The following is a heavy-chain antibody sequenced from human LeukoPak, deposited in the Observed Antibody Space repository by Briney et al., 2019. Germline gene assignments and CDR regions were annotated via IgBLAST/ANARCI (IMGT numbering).Heavy chain of an antibody. J-gene: IGHJ6*02. Sequence: HPGGSLRLSCAASGFTFSSYAMHWVRQAPGKGLEYVSAISSNGGSTYYANSVKGRFTISRDNSKNTLYLQMGSLRAEDMAVYYCARDMVLLSPGIAAAGTDYYYYGMDVWGQGPTVTVS. CDR1: GFTFSSYA. V-gene: IGHV3-64*01. D-gene: IGHD6-13*01. CDR2: ISSNGGST. CDR3: ARDMVLLSPGIAAAGTDYYYYGMDV.